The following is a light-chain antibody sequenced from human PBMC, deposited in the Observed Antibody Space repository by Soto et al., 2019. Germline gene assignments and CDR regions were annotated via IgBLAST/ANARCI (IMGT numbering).Light chain of an antibody. Sequence: RVTISCSGSRSDIGSTTVHWYQHLPGTAPKLLIHNDNQWPSGVPDRFSGSKSGTSASLAISGLQSQDEADYYCAAWDDSLKGYVFGTGTKVTVL. J-gene: IGLJ1*01. CDR2: NDN. V-gene: IGLV1-44*01. CDR1: RSDIGSTT. CDR3: AAWDDSLKGYV.